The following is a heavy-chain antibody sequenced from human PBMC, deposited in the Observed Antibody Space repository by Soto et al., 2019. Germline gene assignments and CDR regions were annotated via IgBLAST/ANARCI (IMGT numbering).Heavy chain of an antibody. CDR3: TRDHYGGGFNSGAFDS. Sequence: GGSLRLSCSPSGFTFGGFAMNWFRQAPGKGLEWVGFIKSKPFGGTPEYAASLKGRFTISRDDSMSIAYLQMNSLKTDDTAIYYCTRDHYGGGFNSGAFDSWGQGTPVTVSS. J-gene: IGHJ4*02. V-gene: IGHV3-49*03. CDR1: GFTFGGFA. D-gene: IGHD5-18*01. CDR2: IKSKPFGGTP.